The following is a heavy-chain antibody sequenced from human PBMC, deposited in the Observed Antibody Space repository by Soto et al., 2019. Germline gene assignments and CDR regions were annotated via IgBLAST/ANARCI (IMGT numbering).Heavy chain of an antibody. CDR3: ARPDSTPYYYYGWDV. J-gene: IGHJ6*02. V-gene: IGHV1-46*01. CDR2: INPSGGST. D-gene: IGHD3-22*01. CDR1: GYTITSHY. Sequence: GASVKGSCKASGYTITSHYMHWVRQAPGQGLEWMGVINPSGGSTSYAQKFEGQVTLSVDKSISTAYLEWRSLKASDTAMYYCARPDSTPYYYYGWDVWGQGTTVTVSS.